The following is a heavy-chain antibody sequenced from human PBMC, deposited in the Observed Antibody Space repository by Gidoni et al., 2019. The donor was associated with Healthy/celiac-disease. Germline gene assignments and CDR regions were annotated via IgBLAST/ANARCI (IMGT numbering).Heavy chain of an antibody. CDR3: ARGRGKYQLTFDY. CDR2: INHSGSP. Sequence: QVQLQQWGAGLLKPSETLSLTCAVYGGSFSGYYWSWIRQPPGKGLEWIGEINHSGSPNYNPSLKSRVTISVDTAKNQFSLKLSSVTAADTAVYYCARGRGKYQLTFDYWGQGTLVTVSS. CDR1: GGSFSGYY. D-gene: IGHD2-2*01. V-gene: IGHV4-34*01. J-gene: IGHJ4*02.